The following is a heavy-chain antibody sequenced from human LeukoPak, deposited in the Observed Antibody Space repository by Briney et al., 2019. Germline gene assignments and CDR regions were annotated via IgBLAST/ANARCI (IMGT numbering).Heavy chain of an antibody. D-gene: IGHD3-10*01. CDR2: INHSGST. CDR3: ATRGSGSYYFDY. Sequence: SETLSLTCAVYGGSFSGYYWSWIRQPPGKGLEWIGEINHSGSTNYNPSLKSRVTISVDTSKNQFSLKLSSVTAADTAVHYCATRGSGSYYFDYWGQGTLVTVSS. J-gene: IGHJ4*02. V-gene: IGHV4-34*01. CDR1: GGSFSGYY.